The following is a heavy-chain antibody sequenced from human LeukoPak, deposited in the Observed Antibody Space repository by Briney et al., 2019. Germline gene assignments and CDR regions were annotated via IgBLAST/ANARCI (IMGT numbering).Heavy chain of an antibody. CDR1: GFTFDDYA. D-gene: IGHD3-3*01. V-gene: IGHV3-9*01. J-gene: IGHJ4*02. CDR3: AKGLFGVVIRGDYFDY. CDR2: ISWNSGRI. Sequence: GGSLGLSCAASGFTFDDYAMHWVRQAPGKGLEWVSGISWNSGRIGYADSVKGRFTISRDNAKNSLYLQMNSLRAEDTALYYCAKGLFGVVIRGDYFDYWGQGTLVTVSS.